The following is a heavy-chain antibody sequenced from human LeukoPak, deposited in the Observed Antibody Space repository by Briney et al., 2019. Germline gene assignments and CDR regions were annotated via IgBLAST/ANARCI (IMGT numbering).Heavy chain of an antibody. J-gene: IGHJ4*02. CDR1: GFTFSSYA. Sequence: PGRSLRLSCAASGFTFSSYAMHWVRQAPGKGLGWVAVISYDGSNKYYADSVKGRFTISRDNSKNTLYLQMNSLRAEDTAVYYCARDPKADYYDSSGSLRGFDYWGQGTLVTVSS. CDR2: ISYDGSNK. D-gene: IGHD3-22*01. V-gene: IGHV3-30-3*01. CDR3: ARDPKADYYDSSGSLRGFDY.